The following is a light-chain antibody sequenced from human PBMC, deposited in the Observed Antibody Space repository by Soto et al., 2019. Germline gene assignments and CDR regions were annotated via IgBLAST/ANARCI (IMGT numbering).Light chain of an antibody. V-gene: IGKV1-5*03. CDR3: QHHDAYSPSWP. CDR1: QNINRY. Sequence: DIQMTQSPSTLSASVGDRVTITCRASQNINRYLAWYQQKPGKAPKLLIYMASSLESEVPPRFSGSGSGTEFTLTISSLQPDDFATYYCQHHDAYSPSWPFGQGTK. J-gene: IGKJ1*01. CDR2: MAS.